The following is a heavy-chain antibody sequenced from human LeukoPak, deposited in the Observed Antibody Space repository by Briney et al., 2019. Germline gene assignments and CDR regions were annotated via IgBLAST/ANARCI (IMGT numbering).Heavy chain of an antibody. V-gene: IGHV4-59*01. J-gene: IGHJ5*02. CDR3: ARQSVDFWTDYAKNWFDP. CDR2: IFYNGST. CDR1: GGSISSYY. D-gene: IGHD3/OR15-3a*01. Sequence: SETLSLTCTVSGGSISSYYWSWIRQPPGRGLEWIGYIFYNGSTNYNPSLKSRVTISVDTAKNHVSLSLSSVTAADTAVYYCARQSVDFWTDYAKNWFDPWGQGTLVTVSP.